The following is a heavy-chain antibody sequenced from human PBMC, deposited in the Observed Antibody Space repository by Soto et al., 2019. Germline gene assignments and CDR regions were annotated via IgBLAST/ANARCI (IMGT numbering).Heavy chain of an antibody. J-gene: IGHJ4*02. CDR1: GGSISSSNW. CDR3: AREHTVCTNGVCSRGDFDY. CDR2: IYHSGST. V-gene: IGHV4-4*02. D-gene: IGHD2-8*01. Sequence: QVQLQESGPGLVKPSGTLSLTCAVSGGSISSSNWWSWVRQPPGKGLEWIGEIYHSGSTNYNPSLKSRVTISVDKSKSQFSLKLSSVTAADTAVYYCAREHTVCTNGVCSRGDFDYWGQGTLVTVSS.